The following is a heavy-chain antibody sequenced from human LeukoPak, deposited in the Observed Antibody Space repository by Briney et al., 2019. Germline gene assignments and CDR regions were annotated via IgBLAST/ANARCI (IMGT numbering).Heavy chain of an antibody. J-gene: IGHJ6*03. D-gene: IGHD6-6*01. CDR1: GYTFTGYY. Sequence: ASVKVSCKASGYTFTGYYMHWVRQPPGQGLEWMGEINPNSGGTNYAQNFQGTVTMTTDTYISTAYMQLSMLRSDDTAVYYCARGGSSDAYYYYYYYMDVWGKGPTVTVSS. CDR3: ARGGSSDAYYYYYYYMDV. V-gene: IGHV1-2*02. CDR2: INPNSGGT.